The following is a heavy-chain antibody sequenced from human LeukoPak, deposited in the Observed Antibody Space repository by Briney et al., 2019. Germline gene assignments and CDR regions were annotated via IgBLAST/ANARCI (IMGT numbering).Heavy chain of an antibody. CDR1: GFTFSSYA. J-gene: IGHJ3*02. D-gene: IGHD2-15*01. V-gene: IGHV3-30-3*01. CDR3: ARDPRYCSGGSCYSGGEFDI. Sequence: GGSLRLSCAASGFTFSSYAMHWVRQAPGKGLEWVAVISYDGSNKYYADSVKGRFTISRDNAKNSLYLQMNSLRAEDTAVYYCARDPRYCSGGSCYSGGEFDIWGQGTMVTVSS. CDR2: ISYDGSNK.